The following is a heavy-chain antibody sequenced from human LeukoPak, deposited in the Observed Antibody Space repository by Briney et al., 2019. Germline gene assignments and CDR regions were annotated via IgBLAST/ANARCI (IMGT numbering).Heavy chain of an antibody. CDR2: INHSGST. Sequence: SETLSLTCTVSGGSISSGGYYWSWIRQPPGKGLEWIGEINHSGSTNYNPSLKSRVTISVDTSKNQFSLKLSSVTAADTAVYYCARHKIVITMLGVHRWFAPWGQGTLVAVSS. CDR1: GGSISSGGYY. CDR3: ARHKIVITMLGVHRWFAP. V-gene: IGHV4-39*01. D-gene: IGHD3-3*01. J-gene: IGHJ5*02.